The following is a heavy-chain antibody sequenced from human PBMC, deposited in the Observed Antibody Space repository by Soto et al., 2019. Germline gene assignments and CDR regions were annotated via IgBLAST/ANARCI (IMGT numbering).Heavy chain of an antibody. Sequence: PSETLSLTCTVSGGSISSGDYYWSWIRQPPGKGLEWIGYIYYSGSTYYNPSLKSRVTISVDTSKNQFSLKLSSVTAADTAVYYCARKWGAWDPYFDYWGQGTLVTVSS. J-gene: IGHJ4*02. D-gene: IGHD3-16*01. CDR1: GGSISSGDYY. CDR2: IYYSGST. CDR3: ARKWGAWDPYFDY. V-gene: IGHV4-30-4*01.